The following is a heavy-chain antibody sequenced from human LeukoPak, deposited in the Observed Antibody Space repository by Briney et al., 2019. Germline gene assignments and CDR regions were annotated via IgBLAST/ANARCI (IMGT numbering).Heavy chain of an antibody. CDR1: GYTFTSYY. D-gene: IGHD2-2*01. V-gene: IGHV1-46*01. CDR2: INPSGGST. J-gene: IGHJ6*02. Sequence: ASVKVSCKASGYTFTSYYMHWVRQTPGQGLEWMGIINPSGGSTSYAQKFQGRVTMTRDTSTSTVYMELSSLRSEDTAVYYCWSLVPAATDHYYYGMDVWGQGSTVTVPS. CDR3: WSLVPAATDHYYYGMDV.